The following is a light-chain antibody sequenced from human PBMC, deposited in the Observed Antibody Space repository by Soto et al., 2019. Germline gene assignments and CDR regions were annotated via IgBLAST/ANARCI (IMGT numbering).Light chain of an antibody. CDR2: EVS. V-gene: IGLV2-14*01. J-gene: IGLJ1*01. CDR1: SSDVGGYNY. Sequence: QSALTQPASVSGSPGQSITISCTGTSSDVGGYNYVSWYQQHPGKAPKLMIYEVSNRPSGVSNRFSGSKSDNTASLTISGLQAEDAADYYCSSYTSSSTLYVFGTGTKVTVL. CDR3: SSYTSSSTLYV.